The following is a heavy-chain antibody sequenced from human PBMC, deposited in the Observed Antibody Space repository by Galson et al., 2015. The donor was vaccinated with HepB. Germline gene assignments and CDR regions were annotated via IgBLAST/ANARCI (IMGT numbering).Heavy chain of an antibody. CDR3: AREPRTRRYYYDSSTYGPVDY. J-gene: IGHJ4*02. Sequence: SLRLSCAASGFFFGSYAMHWVRQAPGKGLEGVAVTSYDEMYKYYTDSVRGRFTIPRDNSKNTLYLQLNILRTEDTAVYYCAREPRTRRYYYDSSTYGPVDYWGQGSLVTVSS. D-gene: IGHD3-22*01. V-gene: IGHV3-30*04. CDR2: TSYDEMYK. CDR1: GFFFGSYA.